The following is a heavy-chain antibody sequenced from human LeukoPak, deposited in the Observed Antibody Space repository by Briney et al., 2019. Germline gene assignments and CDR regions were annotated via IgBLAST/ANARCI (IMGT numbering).Heavy chain of an antibody. CDR1: GFTFSTYS. J-gene: IGHJ4*02. CDR3: ARDRDPTIFGVVRDAFDY. CDR2: ISSSTSYI. V-gene: IGHV3-21*01. Sequence: GGSLRLSCAASGFTFSTYSMTWVRQAPGKGLEWVSSISSSTSYIYYADSVKGRFTISRDNAKNSLYLQMNSLRAEDTAVYYCARDRDPTIFGVVRDAFDYWGQGTLVTVSS. D-gene: IGHD3-3*01.